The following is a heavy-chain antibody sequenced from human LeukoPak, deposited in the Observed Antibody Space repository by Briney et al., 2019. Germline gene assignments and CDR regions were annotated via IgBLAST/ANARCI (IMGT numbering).Heavy chain of an antibody. CDR2: ISTYNGNT. Sequence: ASVKVSCKTSGYTFTSSGFTWVRQPPGQGLEWIGWISTYNGNTYSTPEFQGRVTMTTDTSTDTTFMELRSLKSDDTAVYYCAKSQIEWYFDYWGQGTLVTVSS. CDR3: AKSQIEWYFDY. CDR1: GYTFTSSG. D-gene: IGHD5-12*01. J-gene: IGHJ4*02. V-gene: IGHV1-18*01.